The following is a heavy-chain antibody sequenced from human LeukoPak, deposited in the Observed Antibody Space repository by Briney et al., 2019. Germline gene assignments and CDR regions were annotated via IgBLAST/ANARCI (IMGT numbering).Heavy chain of an antibody. J-gene: IGHJ4*02. Sequence: GGSLRLSCAAFGFPFSNYGMHWARQAPGKGLEWVSYISASRSTIYHADSLKGRFTISRDNAENSLYLQLNNLRVEDTAIYYCARAATTMIVALDNWGQGTLVTVSS. V-gene: IGHV3-48*01. D-gene: IGHD3-22*01. CDR2: ISASRSTI. CDR3: ARAATTMIVALDN. CDR1: GFPFSNYG.